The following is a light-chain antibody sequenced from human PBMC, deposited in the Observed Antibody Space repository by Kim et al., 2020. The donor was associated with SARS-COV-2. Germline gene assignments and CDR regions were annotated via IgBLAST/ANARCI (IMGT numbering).Light chain of an antibody. CDR1: QIVSSGY. J-gene: IGKJ1*01. CDR2: GVS. CDR3: HQYVSYPPWT. Sequence: QGEGATLFCRSGQIVSSGYLAGCQQKPGQSPRLLFFGVSRRATGIPDRFGGSGPEKDFSLTITRLEPEDFAVNYCHQYVSYPPWTFGQGTKVDIK. V-gene: IGKV3-20*01.